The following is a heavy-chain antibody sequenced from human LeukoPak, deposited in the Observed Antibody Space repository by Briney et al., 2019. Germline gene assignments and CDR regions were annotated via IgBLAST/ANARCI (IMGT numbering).Heavy chain of an antibody. D-gene: IGHD2-21*02. V-gene: IGHV1-3*01. CDR2: INAGNGNT. CDR1: GYTFTSYA. J-gene: IGHJ4*02. Sequence: ASVKASCKASGYTFTSYAMHWVRQAPGQRLEWMGWINAGNGNTKYSQKFQGRVTITRGTSASTAYMELSSLRSEDTAVYYCASRPLYPPDPDNDYWGQGILVTVSS. CDR3: ASRPLYPPDPDNDY.